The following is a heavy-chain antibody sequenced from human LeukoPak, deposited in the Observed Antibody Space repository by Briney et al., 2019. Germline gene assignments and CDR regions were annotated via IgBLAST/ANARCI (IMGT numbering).Heavy chain of an antibody. D-gene: IGHD6-13*01. Sequence: ASVKVFCKASGYTXTGYYLHWVRQAPGQGLEWMGWINPKSGGTNFAQKFQGRVTMTSDTSISTAYMELSRLTSDDTAVYYCARSPAAGTDCWGQGTLVTVSS. J-gene: IGHJ4*02. V-gene: IGHV1-2*02. CDR1: GYTXTGYY. CDR2: INPKSGGT. CDR3: ARSPAAGTDC.